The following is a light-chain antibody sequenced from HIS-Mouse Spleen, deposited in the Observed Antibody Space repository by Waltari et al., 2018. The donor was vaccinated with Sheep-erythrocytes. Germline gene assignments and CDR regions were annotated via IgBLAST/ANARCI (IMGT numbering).Light chain of an antibody. CDR3: YSTDSSGNHWV. CDR2: EDS. CDR1: ALPKKY. Sequence: SYELTQPPSVSVSPGQTARNTCSVDALPKKYANWYQQKSGQAPVLVIYEDSKRPSGIPERFSGSTSGTMATLTISGAQVEDEADYYCYSTDSSGNHWVFGGGTKLTVL. V-gene: IGLV3-10*01. J-gene: IGLJ3*02.